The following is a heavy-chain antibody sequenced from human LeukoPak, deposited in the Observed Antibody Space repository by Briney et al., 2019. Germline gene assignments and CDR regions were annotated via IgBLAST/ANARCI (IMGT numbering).Heavy chain of an antibody. D-gene: IGHD1-26*01. CDR3: ARADEGADY. Sequence: SETLSLTCTVSGGSISSYYWSWIRQPPGKGLEWIGYIYHSGSTYYNPSLKSRVTISVDRSKNQFSLKLSSVTAADTAVYYCARADEGADYWGQGTLVTVSS. CDR2: IYHSGST. V-gene: IGHV4-59*12. CDR1: GGSISSYY. J-gene: IGHJ4*02.